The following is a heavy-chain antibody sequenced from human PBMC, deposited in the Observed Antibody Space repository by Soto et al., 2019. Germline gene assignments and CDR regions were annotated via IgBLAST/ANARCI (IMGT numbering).Heavy chain of an antibody. J-gene: IGHJ6*02. CDR1: GFTFSDHY. CDR2: SRNKANSYST. V-gene: IGHV3-72*01. Sequence: EVQLVQSGGGLVQPGGSLRLSCAASGFTFSDHYMDWVRQTPGKGLEWVGRSRNKANSYSTEYAASVKGRFTVSRDDSTKLVYLRRNSLKFGDTAVYYCTMGAAGVVGVGATFYSYGMVFWGQGPTVTVSS. D-gene: IGHD1-26*01. CDR3: TMGAAGVVGVGATFYSYGMVF.